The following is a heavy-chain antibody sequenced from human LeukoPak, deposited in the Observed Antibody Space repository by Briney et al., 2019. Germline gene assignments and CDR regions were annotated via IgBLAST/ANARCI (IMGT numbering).Heavy chain of an antibody. CDR3: GRNYCSSSTCYAY. Sequence: PGGSLRLSCAASGFTFSYYGMHWVRQAPGKGLEWVAGIRYDGSNQYYADSVKGRFTISRDNPTNTLYLQMNSLRAEDTAVYYCGRNYCSSSTCYAYWGQGTLVTVSS. CDR2: IRYDGSNQ. D-gene: IGHD2-2*01. CDR1: GFTFSYYG. V-gene: IGHV3-33*01. J-gene: IGHJ4*02.